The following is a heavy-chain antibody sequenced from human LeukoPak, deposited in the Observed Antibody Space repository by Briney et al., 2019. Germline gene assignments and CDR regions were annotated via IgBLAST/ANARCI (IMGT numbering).Heavy chain of an antibody. Sequence: PSETLSLTCTVSGGSISSSSYYWGWIRQPPGEGLGWIGSIYYTGSTYYSPSLKSRVTISADTSKNEFSLKLSSVTAADTAVYYCTSEISSASNYWGQGTLVTVSS. CDR3: TSEISSASNY. J-gene: IGHJ4*02. D-gene: IGHD6-6*01. V-gene: IGHV4-39*01. CDR2: IYYTGST. CDR1: GGSISSSSYY.